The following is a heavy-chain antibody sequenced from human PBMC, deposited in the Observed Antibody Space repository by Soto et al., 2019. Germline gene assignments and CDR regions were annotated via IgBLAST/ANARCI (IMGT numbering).Heavy chain of an antibody. CDR2: ISVFKGTT. J-gene: IGHJ6*02. D-gene: IGHD5-12*01. V-gene: IGHV1-18*01. CDR1: GDTFPSYV. CDR3: AREGSTIRNYDYYYYGMDV. Sequence: ASVKVSCKASGDTFPSYVVSWVRQAPGQGLGWMGWISVFKGTTNYAQKFQGRVTMTTDTSTSTAHMELRSLRSDDTAVYYCAREGSTIRNYDYYYYGMDVWGQGTTVTVSS.